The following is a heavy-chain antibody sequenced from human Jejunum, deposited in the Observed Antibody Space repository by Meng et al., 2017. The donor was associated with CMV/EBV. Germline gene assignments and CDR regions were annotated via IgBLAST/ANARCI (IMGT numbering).Heavy chain of an antibody. Sequence: SCAASGFTFSRYSMNWVRQAPGKGLEWVSSITKSSSNTYDADSVKGRFTISRDNAKNSLYLQMNSLRAEDMAVYYCARDLWEGFDYWGQGTLVTVSS. D-gene: IGHD1-26*01. CDR1: GFTFSRYS. CDR3: ARDLWEGFDY. CDR2: ITKSSSNT. V-gene: IGHV3-21*01. J-gene: IGHJ4*02.